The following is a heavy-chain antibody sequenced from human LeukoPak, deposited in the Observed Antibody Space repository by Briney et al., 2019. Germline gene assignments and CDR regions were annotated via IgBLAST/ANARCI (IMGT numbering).Heavy chain of an antibody. CDR3: ARQLSGWYDADPY. V-gene: IGHV3-7*05. D-gene: IGHD6-19*01. J-gene: IGHJ4*02. Sequence: GGSLRLSCAASGFTFSRYWMSWVRQTPGKGLEWVANIKEDGSRNHYADSVKGRFTISRDNAKNSLYLQMSSLRAEDTAVYYCARQLSGWYDADPYWGQGTLVTVSS. CDR2: IKEDGSRN. CDR1: GFTFSRYW.